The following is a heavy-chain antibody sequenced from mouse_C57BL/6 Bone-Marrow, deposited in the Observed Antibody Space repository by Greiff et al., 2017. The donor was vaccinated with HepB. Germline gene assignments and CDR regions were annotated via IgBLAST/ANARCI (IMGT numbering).Heavy chain of an antibody. J-gene: IGHJ2*01. CDR3: VRHEGYGTGFDY. V-gene: IGHV10-1*01. CDR1: GFSFNTYA. CDR2: IRSKSNTYAT. D-gene: IGHD1-1*01. Sequence: EVKLMESGGGLVQPKGSLKLSCAASGFSFNTYAMNWVRQAPGKGLEWVARIRSKSNTYATYYDDSVKDRFTISRDDSESMLYLQMNNVKTEDTAMYYCVRHEGYGTGFDYWGQGTTLTVSS.